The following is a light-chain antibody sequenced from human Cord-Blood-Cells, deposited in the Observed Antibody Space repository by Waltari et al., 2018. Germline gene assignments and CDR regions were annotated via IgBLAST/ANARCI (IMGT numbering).Light chain of an antibody. CDR1: SSNLGNNY. CDR2: ENN. V-gene: IGLV1-51*02. J-gene: IGLJ1*01. CDR3: GTWDSSLSVYV. Sequence: QSVLPQPPSVSAAPGQKVTISCSGSSSNLGNNYVSWYQQLPGTAPKLLIYENNKRPSGIPDRFSGSKSGTSATLGITGLQTGDEADYYCGTWDSSLSVYVFGTGTKVTVL.